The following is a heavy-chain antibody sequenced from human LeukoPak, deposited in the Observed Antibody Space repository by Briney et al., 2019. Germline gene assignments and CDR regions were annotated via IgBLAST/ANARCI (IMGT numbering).Heavy chain of an antibody. CDR1: GFTFSSYA. Sequence: GGSLRLSCAASGFTFSSYAMHWVRQAPGKGLEYVSAISSNGGSTYYADSVKGRFTISRDNSKNTLYLQMGSLRAEDMAVYYCARENTVTHSFDYWGQGTLVTVSS. CDR3: ARENTVTHSFDY. J-gene: IGHJ4*02. V-gene: IGHV3-64*02. CDR2: ISSNGGST. D-gene: IGHD4-17*01.